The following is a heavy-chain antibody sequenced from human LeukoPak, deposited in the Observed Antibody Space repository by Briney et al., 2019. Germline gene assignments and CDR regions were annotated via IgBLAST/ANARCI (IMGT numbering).Heavy chain of an antibody. J-gene: IGHJ4*02. CDR3: ARDGHYDSSGYSSDY. CDR2: ISSTSGNI. V-gene: IGHV3-21*01. Sequence: GRSLRLSCGASGFTFDNYNMNWVRQAPGKGLEWVASISSTSGNIFHADSVKGRFTISRDNAKQSLYLQMNSLRAEDTAVYYCARDGHYDSSGYSSDYWGQGTLVTVSS. D-gene: IGHD3-22*01. CDR1: GFTFDNYN.